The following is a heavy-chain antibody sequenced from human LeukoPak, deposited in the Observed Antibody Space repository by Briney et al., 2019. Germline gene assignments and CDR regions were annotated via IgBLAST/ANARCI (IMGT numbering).Heavy chain of an antibody. CDR1: GFTFSDAW. D-gene: IGHD3-10*01. J-gene: IGHJ4*02. CDR3: TTDPMGGYFDY. V-gene: IGHV3-15*01. CDR2: IKSKADGGTT. Sequence: GGSLRLSCAASGFTFSDAWMSWVRQAPGKGLEWVARIKSKADGGTTDYIAPVKGRFTVSRDDSKSTLYLQMNSLRTEDTAVYYCTTDPMGGYFDYWGQGALVTVSS.